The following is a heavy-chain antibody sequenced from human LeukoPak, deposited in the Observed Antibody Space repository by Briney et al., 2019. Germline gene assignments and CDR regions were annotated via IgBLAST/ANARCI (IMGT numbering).Heavy chain of an antibody. CDR2: IYYSGST. CDR1: GGSISSSSYY. Sequence: TSETLSLTCTVSGGSISSSSYYWGWIRQPPGKGLEWIGSIYYSGSTYYNPSLKSRVTISVDTSKNQFSLKLSSVTAADTAVYYCARPIAGAAHWIDYWGQGTLVTVSS. D-gene: IGHD1-26*01. V-gene: IGHV4-39*01. J-gene: IGHJ4*02. CDR3: ARPIAGAAHWIDY.